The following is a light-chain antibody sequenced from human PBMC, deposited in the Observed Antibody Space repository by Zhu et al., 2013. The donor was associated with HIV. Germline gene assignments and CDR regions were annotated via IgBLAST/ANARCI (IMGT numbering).Light chain of an antibody. V-gene: IGLV2-23*02. CDR2: DVT. CDR3: CSYAGSAIWV. Sequence: QSALTQPASVSGSPGQSISISCTGTSSDVGAFNYVSWYQQHPGKVPKLIIYDVTKRPSGVSDRFSGSKSGNTASLTISGLQAEDEADYYCCSYAGSAIWVFGGGTKVTVL. CDR1: SSDVGAFNY. J-gene: IGLJ3*02.